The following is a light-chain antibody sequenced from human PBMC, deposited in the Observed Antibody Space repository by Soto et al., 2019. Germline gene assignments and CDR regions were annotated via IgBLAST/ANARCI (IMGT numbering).Light chain of an antibody. V-gene: IGLV2-14*01. CDR2: EVS. Sequence: QSVLTQPASVSGSPGQSITISCTGISDGLHGYTYVSWYQHHPDKAPNLIIYEVSNRPSGVSNRFSGSKSGNTASLTISGLQAEDEATYYCSLFTRSNTWVFGGGTKVTVL. J-gene: IGLJ3*02. CDR1: SDGLHGYTY. CDR3: SLFTRSNTWV.